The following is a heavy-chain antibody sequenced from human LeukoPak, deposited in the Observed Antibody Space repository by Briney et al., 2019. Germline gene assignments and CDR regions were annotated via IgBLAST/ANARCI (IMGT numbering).Heavy chain of an antibody. D-gene: IGHD6-6*01. V-gene: IGHV1-69*05. CDR3: AYSSSAFAPVQFDF. J-gene: IGHJ4*02. CDR2: IIPIFGTA. CDR1: GGTFSSYA. Sequence: SVKVSCKASGGTFSSYAISWVRQAPGQGLEWMGGIIPIFGTANYAQKFQGRVTITTDESTSTAYMELSSLRSEDTAVYYCAYSSSAFAPVQFDFWGQGTLVTVSS.